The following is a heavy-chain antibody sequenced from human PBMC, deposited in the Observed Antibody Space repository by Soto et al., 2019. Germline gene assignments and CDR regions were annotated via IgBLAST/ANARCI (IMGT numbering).Heavy chain of an antibody. D-gene: IGHD6-13*01. V-gene: IGHV1-24*01. Sequence: ASVKVSCKVSGYTLTELSMHWVRQAPGKGLEWMGGFDPEDGETIYAQKFQGRVTMTEDTSTDTAYMELSSLRSEETAAYYCATGPPVAGYSSDYWGQGTLVNVSS. CDR3: ATGPPVAGYSSDY. J-gene: IGHJ4*02. CDR1: GYTLTELS. CDR2: FDPEDGET.